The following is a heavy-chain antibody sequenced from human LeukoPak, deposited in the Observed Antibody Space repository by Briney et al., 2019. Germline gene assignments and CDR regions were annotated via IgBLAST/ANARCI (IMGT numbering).Heavy chain of an antibody. CDR2: IYSGGST. CDR3: AAGPDQYYFDY. V-gene: IGHV3-53*01. CDR1: GFTVSSNY. Sequence: GGSLRLSCAASGFTVSSNYMSWARQAPGKGLELVSDIYSGGSTYYADSVKGRFTISRDNSKNTLYLQMNSLRAEDTAVYYCAAGPDQYYFDYWGQGTLVTVSS. J-gene: IGHJ4*02.